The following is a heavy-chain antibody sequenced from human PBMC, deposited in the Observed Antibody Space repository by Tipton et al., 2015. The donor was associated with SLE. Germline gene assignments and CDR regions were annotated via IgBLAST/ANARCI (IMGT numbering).Heavy chain of an antibody. V-gene: IGHV1-8*01. CDR3: ARTPGAAAGNPFQH. Sequence: QLMQSGAEVKKPGASVKVSCKASGYTFTSYDINWVRQATGQGLEWMGWMNPNSGNTGYAQKFQGRVTMTRNTSISTAYMELSSLRSEDTAVYYCARTPGAAAGNPFQHWGQGTLVTVSS. J-gene: IGHJ1*01. D-gene: IGHD6-13*01. CDR2: MNPNSGNT. CDR1: GYTFTSYD.